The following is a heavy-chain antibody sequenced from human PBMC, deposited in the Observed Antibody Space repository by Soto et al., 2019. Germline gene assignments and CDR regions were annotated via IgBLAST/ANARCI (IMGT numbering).Heavy chain of an antibody. CDR1: GFNFQTHS. CDR2: VSYDGPNT. D-gene: IGHD6-6*01. CDR3: ARDLNEYSPGWHGLGFDY. Sequence: QVQLVESGGGVVQPGGSLRLSCVASGFNFQTHSMHFVRQAPGKGLVWVAVVSYDGPNTYHAAAVKGRFPISRDMSEKTVYLQMNSLRREYSAVYYCARDLNEYSPGWHGLGFDYWGQGALVTVSS. J-gene: IGHJ4*02. V-gene: IGHV3-30*04.